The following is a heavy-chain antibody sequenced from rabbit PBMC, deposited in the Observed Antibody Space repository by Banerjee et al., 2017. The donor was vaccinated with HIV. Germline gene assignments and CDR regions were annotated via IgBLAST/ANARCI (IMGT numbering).Heavy chain of an antibody. J-gene: IGHJ4*01. D-gene: IGHD1-1*01. CDR3: ARGGYPIFLAL. Sequence: EESGGDLVKPEGSLTLTCTASGFDFSSAAWICWVRQAPGKGLEWIACIFVTNGDTWYASWAKGRFTISKTSSTTVTLQMTSLTAADTATYFCARGGYPIFLALWGPGTLVTVS. V-gene: IGHV1S45*01. CDR2: IFVTNGDT. CDR1: GFDFSSAAW.